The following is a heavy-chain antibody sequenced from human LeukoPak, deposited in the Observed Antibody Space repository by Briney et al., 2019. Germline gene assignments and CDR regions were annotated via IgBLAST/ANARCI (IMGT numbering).Heavy chain of an antibody. D-gene: IGHD3-9*01. CDR3: TTNSKTYYDILTGFLFLD. CDR1: GFTFSNAW. V-gene: IGHV3-15*01. J-gene: IGHJ4*02. Sequence: GGSLRLSCAASGFTFSNAWMSWVRQAPGKGLEWVGRIKSKTDGGTTDYAAPVKGRFTISRDDSKNTLYLQMNSLKTEDTAVYYCTTNSKTYYDILTGFLFLDWGQGTLVTVSS. CDR2: IKSKTDGGTT.